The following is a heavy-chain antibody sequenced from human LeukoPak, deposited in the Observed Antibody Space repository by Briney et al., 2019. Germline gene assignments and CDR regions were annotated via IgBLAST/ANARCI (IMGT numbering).Heavy chain of an antibody. J-gene: IGHJ4*02. D-gene: IGHD6-13*01. CDR1: GFTFSSYS. CDR3: ARDPLSIAAAGTHGY. CDR2: ISSSSSYI. Sequence: GGSLRLSCAASGFTFSSYSMNWVRQAPGKGLEWVSSISSSSSYIYYADSVKGRFTISRDNAKNSLYLQMNSLRAEDTAVYYCARDPLSIAAAGTHGYWGQGTLVTVSS. V-gene: IGHV3-21*01.